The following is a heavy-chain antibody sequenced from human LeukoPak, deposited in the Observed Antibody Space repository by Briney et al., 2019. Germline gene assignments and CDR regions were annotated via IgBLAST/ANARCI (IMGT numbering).Heavy chain of an antibody. D-gene: IGHD6-6*01. J-gene: IGHJ6*02. CDR3: ARSSAEVLNYYYYAMDV. CDR2: ISGYNGNA. V-gene: IGHV1-18*01. CDR1: GYTFTNYG. Sequence: GASVKVSCKASGYTFTNYGISWIRQAPGQGLEWMGWISGYNGNANYPQKLQGRVTMTTDTSTSTSYMELRSLRSDDTAVYYCARSSAEVLNYYYYAMDVWAQGTTVTVSS.